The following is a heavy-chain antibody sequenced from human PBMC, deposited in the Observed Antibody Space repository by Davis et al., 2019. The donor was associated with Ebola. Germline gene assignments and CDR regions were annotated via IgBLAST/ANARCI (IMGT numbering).Heavy chain of an antibody. V-gene: IGHV3-21*01. J-gene: IGHJ2*01. CDR3: ARDVPGGDWYFDL. CDR1: GFTFSSYS. CDR2: ISSSSSYI. Sequence: GSLRLSCAASGFTFSSYSMNWVRQAPGKGLEWVSSISSSSSYIYYADSVKGRFTISRDNAKNSLYLQMNSLRAEDTAVYYCARDVPGGDWYFDLWGRGTLVTVSS. D-gene: IGHD1-14*01.